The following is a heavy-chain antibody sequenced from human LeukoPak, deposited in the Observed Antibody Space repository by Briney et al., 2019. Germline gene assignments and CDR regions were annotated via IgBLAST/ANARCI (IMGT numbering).Heavy chain of an antibody. CDR2: IYYSGST. CDR3: ARLISDPGDGYNFDY. CDR1: GGSISSSSYY. J-gene: IGHJ4*02. D-gene: IGHD5-24*01. Sequence: SETLSLTCTVSGGSISSSSYYWGWIRQPPGKGLEWIGSIYYSGSTYYNPSLKSRVTMSVDTSKNQFSLRLSSVTAADTAVYYCARLISDPGDGYNFDYWGQGTLVTVSS. V-gene: IGHV4-39*01.